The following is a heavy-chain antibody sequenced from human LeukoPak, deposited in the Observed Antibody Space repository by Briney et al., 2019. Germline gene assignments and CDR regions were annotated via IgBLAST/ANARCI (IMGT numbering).Heavy chain of an antibody. CDR2: FYYSGNT. V-gene: IGHV4-39*01. CDR3: ARPGYSSSWYGLYFDF. CDR1: GGSISSSSYY. Sequence: SETLSLTCTVSGGSISSSSYYWGWIRQPPGEGLEWIGSFYYSGNTYYNPSLKSRVTISVDTSKNQFSLKLNSVTAADTAVCYCARPGYSSSWYGLYFDFWGQGTLVTVSS. J-gene: IGHJ4*02. D-gene: IGHD6-13*01.